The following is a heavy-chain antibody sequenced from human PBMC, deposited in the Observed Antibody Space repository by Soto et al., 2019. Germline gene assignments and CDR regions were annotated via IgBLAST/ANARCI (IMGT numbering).Heavy chain of an antibody. CDR3: ARDSKYYYDSSGSIPFLGY. D-gene: IGHD3-22*01. V-gene: IGHV3-21*01. J-gene: IGHJ4*02. Sequence: GGSLRLSCAASGFTFSSYSMNWVRQAPGKGLEWVSSISSSSSYIYYADSVKGRFTISRDNAKNSLYLQMNSLRAEDTAVYYCARDSKYYYDSSGSIPFLGYWGQGTLVTVSS. CDR1: GFTFSSYS. CDR2: ISSSSSYI.